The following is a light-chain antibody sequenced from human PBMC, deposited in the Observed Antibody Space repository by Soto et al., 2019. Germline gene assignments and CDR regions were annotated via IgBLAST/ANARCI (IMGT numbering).Light chain of an antibody. CDR1: QHIRTD. J-gene: IGKJ1*01. CDR2: SAP. CDR3: LQDFNYPWT. Sequence: AIQLTQSPSSLSASVGDRVTITFWATQHIRTDLCWSQQKPGKAPKLLIYSAPSFQSRVPSRLTGTASGTDFTLTISSLQPEDFATYYRLQDFNYPWTFGQGTKVDIK. V-gene: IGKV1-6*01.